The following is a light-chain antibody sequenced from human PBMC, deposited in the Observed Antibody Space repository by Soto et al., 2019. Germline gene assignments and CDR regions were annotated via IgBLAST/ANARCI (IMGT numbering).Light chain of an antibody. CDR3: QQYNNWPLT. V-gene: IGKV3-11*01. Sequence: DIVLTQSPVTLSLSPGERATLSCRASQTVSNYLAWYQQKPGQAPRLLIYDASNRATGIPVRFSGSGSGTDFTLTISSLQSEDIAVYCCQQYNNWPLTFGGGTKVEIQ. CDR2: DAS. J-gene: IGKJ4*01. CDR1: QTVSNY.